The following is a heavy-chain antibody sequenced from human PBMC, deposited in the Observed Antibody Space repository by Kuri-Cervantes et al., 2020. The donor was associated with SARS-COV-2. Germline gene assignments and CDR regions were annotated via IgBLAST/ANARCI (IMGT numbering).Heavy chain of an antibody. Sequence: SQTLSLTGAVYGGSFSGYYWSWIRQPPGKGLEWIGEINHSGSTNYNPSLKSRVTISVDTSKNQFSLKLSSVTAADTAVYYCARAGIFGVVIAYYYYYMDVWGKGTTVTVSS. CDR1: GGSFSGYY. J-gene: IGHJ6*03. CDR2: INHSGST. CDR3: ARAGIFGVVIAYYYYYMDV. V-gene: IGHV4-34*01. D-gene: IGHD3-3*01.